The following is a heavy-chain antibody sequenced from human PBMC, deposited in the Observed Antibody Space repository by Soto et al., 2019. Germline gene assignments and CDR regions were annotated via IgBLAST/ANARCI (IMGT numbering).Heavy chain of an antibody. Sequence: GASVKVSCKASGYTFTSYDINWVRQATGQGLEWMGWMNPNSGNTGYAQKFQGRVTMTRNTSISTAYMELSSLRSEDTAVYYCASENTIFGVGQPPPDYYYYMDVWGKGTTVTVSS. CDR1: GYTFTSYD. V-gene: IGHV1-8*01. CDR2: MNPNSGNT. CDR3: ASENTIFGVGQPPPDYYYYMDV. D-gene: IGHD3-3*01. J-gene: IGHJ6*03.